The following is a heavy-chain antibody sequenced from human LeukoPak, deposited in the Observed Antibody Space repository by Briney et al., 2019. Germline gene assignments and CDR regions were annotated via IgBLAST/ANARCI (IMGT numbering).Heavy chain of an antibody. CDR3: ARDKGIVGATSDY. D-gene: IGHD1-26*01. CDR1: GFTFSSYA. CDR2: ISGSGGST. V-gene: IGHV3-23*01. J-gene: IGHJ4*02. Sequence: GGSLRLSCAASGFTFSSYAMSWVRQAPGKGLEWVSAISGSGGSTYYADSVKGRFTISRDNAKNSLYLQMNSLRAEDTAVYYCARDKGIVGATSDYWGQGTLVTVSS.